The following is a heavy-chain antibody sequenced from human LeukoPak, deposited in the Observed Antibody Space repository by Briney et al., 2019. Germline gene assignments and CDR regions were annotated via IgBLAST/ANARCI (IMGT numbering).Heavy chain of an antibody. CDR2: IYYSGST. V-gene: IGHV4-61*01. CDR3: ARERITMVRGVSYWMGYYYYYYMDV. D-gene: IGHD3-10*01. J-gene: IGHJ6*03. Sequence: PSETLSLTCTVSGGSISSSSYYWGWIRQPPGKGLEWIGYIYYSGSTNYNPSLKSRVTISVDTSKNQFSLKLSSVTAADTAVYYCARERITMVRGVSYWMGYYYYYYMDVWGKGTTVTVSS. CDR1: GGSISSSSYY.